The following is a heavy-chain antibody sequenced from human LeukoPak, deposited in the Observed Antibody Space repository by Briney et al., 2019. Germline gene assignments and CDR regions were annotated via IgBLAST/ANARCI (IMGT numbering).Heavy chain of an antibody. CDR3: ATFSYSGSYRPDY. J-gene: IGHJ4*02. CDR2: INPNSGGT. D-gene: IGHD1-26*01. CDR1: RYTFTGYY. V-gene: IGHV1-2*06. Sequence: ASVKVSCKASRYTFTGYYMHWVRQAPGQGLAWMGRINPNSGGTNYAQKFQGRVTMTRDASISTAYMELSRLRSDDTAVYYCATFSYSGSYRPDYWGQGTLVTVSS.